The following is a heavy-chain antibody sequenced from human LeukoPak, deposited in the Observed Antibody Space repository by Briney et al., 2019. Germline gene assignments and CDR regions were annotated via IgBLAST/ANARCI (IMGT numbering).Heavy chain of an antibody. V-gene: IGHV3-23*01. CDR3: AKGVYSYGYEVHFDY. CDR2: ISGSGRKT. J-gene: IGHJ4*02. Sequence: QSGGSLRLSCAASGFTFSTYAMSWVRQAPGKGLEWVSAISGSGRKTYYADSVKGRFTISRDNSKNTLYLQMNSLRAEDTAVYYCAKGVYSYGYEVHFDYWGQGTLVTVSS. CDR1: GFTFSTYA. D-gene: IGHD5-18*01.